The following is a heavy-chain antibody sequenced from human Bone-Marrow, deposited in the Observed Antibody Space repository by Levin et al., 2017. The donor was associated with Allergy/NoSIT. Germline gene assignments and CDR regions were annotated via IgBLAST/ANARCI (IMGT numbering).Heavy chain of an antibody. Sequence: SGPTLVKPTQTLTLTCTFSGFSLTARPVGVGWIRQPPGKALEWLALIYWDDDKFYNPSLKNRLAIMKDASRNQVVLTMTNMDPVDTATYYCAHRRAHNGHWSWADLDSWGQGALVTVSS. V-gene: IGHV2-5*02. J-gene: IGHJ4*02. CDR3: AHRRAHNGHWSWADLDS. D-gene: IGHD2-8*01. CDR2: IYWDDDK. CDR1: GFSLTARPVG.